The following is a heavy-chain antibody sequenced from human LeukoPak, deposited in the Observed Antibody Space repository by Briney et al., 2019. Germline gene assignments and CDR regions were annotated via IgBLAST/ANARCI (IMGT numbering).Heavy chain of an antibody. CDR3: ARGIGFGEFNNWFDP. CDR1: GGSFSGYY. D-gene: IGHD3-10*01. CDR2: IYYSGST. Sequence: KASETLSLTCAVYGGSFSGYYWSWIRQPPGKGLEWIGYIYYSGSTNYNPSLKSRVTISVDTSKNQFSLKLSSVTAADTAVYYCARGIGFGEFNNWFDPWGQGTLVTVSS. V-gene: IGHV4-59*01. J-gene: IGHJ5*02.